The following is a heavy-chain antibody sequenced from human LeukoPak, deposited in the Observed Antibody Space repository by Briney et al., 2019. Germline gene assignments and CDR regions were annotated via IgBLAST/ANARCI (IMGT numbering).Heavy chain of an antibody. V-gene: IGHV4-4*07. CDR2: IYATDLT. J-gene: IGHJ5*02. CDR3: ARGLGSGTSPIDL. D-gene: IGHD3-10*01. Sequence: SETLSLTCTVSGRSIRSVYWNWIRQSAGKGLEWIGRIYATDLTNYNPSLKSRVTLSVDMSKNELSLTLKSVTAADTAVYYCARGLGSGTSPIDLWGQGALVTVSS. CDR1: GRSIRSVY.